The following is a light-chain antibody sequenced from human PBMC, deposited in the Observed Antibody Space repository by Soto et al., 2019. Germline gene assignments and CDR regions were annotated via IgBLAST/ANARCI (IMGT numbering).Light chain of an antibody. V-gene: IGKV1-17*01. CDR1: QDIRDR. Sequence: DIQMTQSPSSLSSSVGDSVTITCRASQDIRDRLSWFQEKPGKAPKRLIYAASTLQGGVPSRLSGCGPVSEFNPANSGLLPDDFAPSYCVEHNTFPFNSDPGTKVY. J-gene: IGKJ3*01. CDR3: VEHNTFPFN. CDR2: AAS.